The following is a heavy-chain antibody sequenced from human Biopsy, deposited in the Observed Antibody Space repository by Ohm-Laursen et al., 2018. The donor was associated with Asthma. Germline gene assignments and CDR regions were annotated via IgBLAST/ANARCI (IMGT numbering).Heavy chain of an antibody. CDR2: INTSGAGT. CDR3: ARARETTNYGDSDFDI. Sequence: SVNLSCKASGFSFDNYFMRWVRQDPGHGLEWMGIINTSGAGTLYAEKFKGRLIVSRDASTSTAFMELRSLRSDDTAIYFCARARETTNYGDSDFDIWGQGTLITVSS. J-gene: IGHJ4*02. D-gene: IGHD2-8*01. V-gene: IGHV1-46*02. CDR1: GFSFDNYF.